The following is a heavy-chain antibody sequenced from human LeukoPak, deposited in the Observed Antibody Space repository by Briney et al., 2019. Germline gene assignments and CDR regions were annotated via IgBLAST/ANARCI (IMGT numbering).Heavy chain of an antibody. CDR1: GGSISSGDYY. CDR2: IYYSGST. J-gene: IGHJ5*02. V-gene: IGHV4-30-4*01. Sequence: PSETLSLTCTVSGGSISSGDYYWSWIRQPPGKGLEWIGYIYYSGSTYYNPSLKSRVTISVDTSKNQFSLKLSSVTAADTAVYYCARDYDSSGYYWFDPWGQGTLVTVSS. CDR3: ARDYDSSGYYWFDP. D-gene: IGHD3-22*01.